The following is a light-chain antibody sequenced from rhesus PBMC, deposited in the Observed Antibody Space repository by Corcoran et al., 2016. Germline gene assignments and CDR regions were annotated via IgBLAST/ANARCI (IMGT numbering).Light chain of an antibody. CDR2: ETS. CDR3: QHYHSSPRA. CDR1: QGLSDD. J-gene: IGKJ1*01. Sequence: DIQMTQSPSFLSASVGDRVTITCRTSQGLSDDLAWYQQKAGEAPKVLIYETSSLQSGSPSRVSGSRSGTDFTLAISSLQAEDSATYYCQHYHSSPRAFGQGTKVEIK. V-gene: IGKV1-21*01.